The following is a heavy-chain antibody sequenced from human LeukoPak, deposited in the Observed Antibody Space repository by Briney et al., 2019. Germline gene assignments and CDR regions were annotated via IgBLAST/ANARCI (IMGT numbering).Heavy chain of an antibody. CDR2: IFSSGGT. CDR1: GRSISPHY. J-gene: IGHJ5*02. CDR3: AAGTYNGGWTP. Sequence: PSETLSLTCTVSGRSISPHYWSWFRQAPGRGLEWIGYIFSSGGTTYKPSLKSRVTLSVDTSKNQFSLRLDSVTPADTAVYFCAAGTYNGGWTPWGQGTLVTVSS. D-gene: IGHD6-19*01. V-gene: IGHV4-59*11.